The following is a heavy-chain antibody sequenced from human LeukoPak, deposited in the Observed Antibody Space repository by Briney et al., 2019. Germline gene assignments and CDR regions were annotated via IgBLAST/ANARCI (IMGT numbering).Heavy chain of an antibody. J-gene: IGHJ6*02. CDR2: IYYSGST. V-gene: IGHV4-59*01. Sequence: SETLSLTCTVSGGSISSYYWSWIRQPPGKGLEWIGYIYYSGSTNYNPSPKSRVTISVDTSKNQFSLKLSSVTAADTAVYYCATSSDVLRYFDWLSPSGYYYYGMDVWGQGTTVTVSS. CDR1: GGSISSYY. D-gene: IGHD3-9*01. CDR3: ATSSDVLRYFDWLSPSGYYYYGMDV.